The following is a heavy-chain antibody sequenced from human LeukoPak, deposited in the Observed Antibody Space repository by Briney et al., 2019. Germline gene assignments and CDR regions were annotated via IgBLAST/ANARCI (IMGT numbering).Heavy chain of an antibody. D-gene: IGHD5-18*01. CDR1: GYTFTGYY. CDR3: ARDHPGDTAMVNYYYGMDV. V-gene: IGHV1-2*02. Sequence: ASVKVSCKASGYTFTGYYMHWVRQAPGQGLEWMGWINPNSGGTNYAQKFQGRVTMTRDTSISTAYMELSRLRSDDTAVYYCARDHPGDTAMVNYYYGMDVWGQGTTVTVSS. CDR2: INPNSGGT. J-gene: IGHJ6*02.